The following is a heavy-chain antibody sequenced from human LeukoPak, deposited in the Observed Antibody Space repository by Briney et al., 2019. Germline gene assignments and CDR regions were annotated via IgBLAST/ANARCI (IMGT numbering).Heavy chain of an antibody. CDR2: IWYDGSKT. V-gene: IGHV3-33*06. CDR3: AKDLSYGSLWFDP. CDR1: GFTFSSHG. D-gene: IGHD3-10*01. Sequence: GGSLRLSCAAYGFTFSSHGMQWVRQAPGKGLEWVALIWYDGSKTNYVDSVMGRFTISRDSSKNTLYLQMDNLRVEDTAVYFCAKDLSYGSLWFDPWGQGTLVTVSS. J-gene: IGHJ5*02.